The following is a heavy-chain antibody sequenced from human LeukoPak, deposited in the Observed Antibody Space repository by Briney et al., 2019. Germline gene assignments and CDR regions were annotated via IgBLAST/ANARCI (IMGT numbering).Heavy chain of an antibody. CDR3: ARDRLTNDAFDI. J-gene: IGHJ3*02. V-gene: IGHV3-23*01. CDR1: GFTFSSYA. CDR2: ISDSGGTT. D-gene: IGHD2-8*01. Sequence: GGSLRLSCAASGFTFSSYAMSWVRHAPGEGLEWVSAISDSGGTTYYADSVKGRFTISRDNSKNTLYLQMNSLRAEDTAMYYCARDRLTNDAFDIWGQGTMVTVSS.